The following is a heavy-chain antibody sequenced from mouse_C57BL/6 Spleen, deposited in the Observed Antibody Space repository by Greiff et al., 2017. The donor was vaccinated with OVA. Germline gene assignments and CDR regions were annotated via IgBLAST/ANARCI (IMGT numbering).Heavy chain of an antibody. V-gene: IGHV1-53*01. Sequence: QVHVKQPGTELVKPGASVKLSCEASGYTFTSYWMHWVKQRPGQGLEWIGNINPSNGGTNYNEKFKSKATLTVDKSSSTAYMQLSSLTSEDSAVYYCARDIYYDYEEAMDYWGQGTSVTVSS. CDR2: INPSNGGT. D-gene: IGHD2-4*01. J-gene: IGHJ4*01. CDR3: ARDIYYDYEEAMDY. CDR1: GYTFTSYW.